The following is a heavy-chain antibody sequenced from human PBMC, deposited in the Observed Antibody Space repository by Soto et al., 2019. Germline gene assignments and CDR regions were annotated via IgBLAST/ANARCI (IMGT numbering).Heavy chain of an antibody. D-gene: IGHD3-9*01. Sequence: GESLKISCEGSGYTFTYYWIGWVRQMPGKGLEWMGVTYPFDSDTRYSPSFQGRVTISADKSFSTAYLQWSSLKASDTAIYFCARLELTGLDNWGQGTPVTVSS. CDR2: TYPFDSDT. V-gene: IGHV5-51*01. CDR1: GYTFTYYW. CDR3: ARLELTGLDN. J-gene: IGHJ4*02.